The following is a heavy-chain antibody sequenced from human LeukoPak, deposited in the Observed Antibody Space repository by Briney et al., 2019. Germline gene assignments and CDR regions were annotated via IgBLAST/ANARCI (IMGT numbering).Heavy chain of an antibody. CDR3: ARAGAIAARPDFDY. CDR1: GGSISIYY. D-gene: IGHD6-6*01. V-gene: IGHV4-59*01. CDR2: IYNSGST. J-gene: IGHJ4*02. Sequence: SETLSLTCTVSGGSISIYYWSWIRQPPGKGLEWIGYIYNSGSTIYNPSLRSRVTISVDTSKNQFSLKLNSVTAADTAIYYCARAGAIAARPDFDYWVQGTLVTVSS.